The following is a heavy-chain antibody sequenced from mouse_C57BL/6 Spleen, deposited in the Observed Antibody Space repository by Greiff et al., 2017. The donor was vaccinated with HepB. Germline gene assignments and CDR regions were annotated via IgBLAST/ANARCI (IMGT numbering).Heavy chain of an antibody. Sequence: EVHLVESEGGLVQPGSSMKLSCTASGFTFSDYYMAWVRQVPEKGLEWVANINYDGSSTYYLDSLKSRFIISRDNAKNILYLQMSSLKSEDTATYYCARVYYDYPLWYFDVWGTGTTVTVSS. D-gene: IGHD2-4*01. V-gene: IGHV5-16*01. CDR1: GFTFSDYY. CDR2: INYDGSST. J-gene: IGHJ1*03. CDR3: ARVYYDYPLWYFDV.